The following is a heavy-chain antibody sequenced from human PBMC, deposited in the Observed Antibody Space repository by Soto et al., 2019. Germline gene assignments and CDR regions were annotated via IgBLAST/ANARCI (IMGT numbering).Heavy chain of an antibody. CDR1: GGSISSSNW. V-gene: IGHV4-4*02. CDR3: ASLYLKGRRYSSGWPVDY. J-gene: IGHJ4*02. Sequence: QVQLQESGPGLVKPSGTLSLTCAVSGGSISSSNWWSWVRQPPGKGLEWIGEIYHSGSTNYNPSLKSRVTISVDKSKNQFSPKLSSVTAADTAVYYCASLYLKGRRYSSGWPVDYWGQGTLVTVSS. CDR2: IYHSGST. D-gene: IGHD6-19*01.